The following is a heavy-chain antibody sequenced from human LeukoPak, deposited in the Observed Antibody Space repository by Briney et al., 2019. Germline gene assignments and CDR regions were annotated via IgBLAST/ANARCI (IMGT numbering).Heavy chain of an antibody. CDR3: ARARDYVLNWFDP. CDR1: GFTFSSYG. Sequence: PGGSLRPSCAASGFTFSSYGMHWVRQAPGKGLEWVAVIWYDGSNKYYADSVKGRFTISRDNSKNTLYLQMNSLRAEDTAVYYCARARDYVLNWFDPWGQGTLVTVSS. CDR2: IWYDGSNK. J-gene: IGHJ5*02. D-gene: IGHD4-17*01. V-gene: IGHV3-33*01.